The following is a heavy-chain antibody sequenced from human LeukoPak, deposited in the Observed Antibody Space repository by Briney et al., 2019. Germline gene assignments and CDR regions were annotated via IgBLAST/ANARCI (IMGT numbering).Heavy chain of an antibody. CDR3: ARDGYSYGYGTPKQYYYYYGMDV. CDR1: GGTFSSYA. V-gene: IGHV1-69*13. CDR2: IIPIFGTA. D-gene: IGHD5-18*01. Sequence: SVKVSCKASGGTFSSYAISWVRQAPGQGLEWMGGIIPIFGTANYAHKFQGRVTITADESTSTAYMELSSLRSEDTAVYYCARDGYSYGYGTPKQYYYYYGMDVWGQGTTVTVSS. J-gene: IGHJ6*02.